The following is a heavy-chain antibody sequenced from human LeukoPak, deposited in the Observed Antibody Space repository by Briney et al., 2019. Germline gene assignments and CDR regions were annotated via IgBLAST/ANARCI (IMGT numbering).Heavy chain of an antibody. CDR1: GYTFTSYG. J-gene: IGHJ5*02. Sequence: GASVKVSCKASGYTFTSYGISWVGQAPGQGLEWMGWISAYNGNTNYAQKLQGRVTMTTDTSTSTAYMELRSLRSDDTAVYYCARVDTYCGGDCYPNWFDPWGQGTLVTVSS. CDR3: ARVDTYCGGDCYPNWFDP. D-gene: IGHD2-21*02. CDR2: ISAYNGNT. V-gene: IGHV1-18*01.